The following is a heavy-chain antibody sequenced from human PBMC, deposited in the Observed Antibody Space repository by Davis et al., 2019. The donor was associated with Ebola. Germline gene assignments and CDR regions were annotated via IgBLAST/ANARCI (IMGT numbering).Heavy chain of an antibody. J-gene: IGHJ3*02. CDR3: ASLRRTITGMDDAFDI. CDR2: IYTGDSDT. V-gene: IGHV5-51*01. D-gene: IGHD2-8*02. CDR1: GNSFTSHW. Sequence: KVSCKDSGNSFTSHWIGWVRQMPGKGLDWMGIIYTGDSDTRYSPSFRGQVTISADKSMKTAFLQWSSLKASDSGMYYCASLRRTITGMDDAFDIWGQGTMVTASS.